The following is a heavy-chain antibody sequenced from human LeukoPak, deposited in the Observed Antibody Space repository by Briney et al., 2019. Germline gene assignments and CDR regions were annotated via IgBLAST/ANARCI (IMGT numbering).Heavy chain of an antibody. V-gene: IGHV3-7*03. CDR2: IKEDGSEK. Sequence: GGSLRLSCAASGFTFSNYWMSWVRQAPGKGLEWVANIKEDGSEKYYVDPVKGRFAISRDNTKNSLYLQMNSLRAEDTAVYYCATSYPGASHYWGQGTLVTVSS. D-gene: IGHD4/OR15-4a*01. CDR1: GFTFSNYW. J-gene: IGHJ4*02. CDR3: ATSYPGASHY.